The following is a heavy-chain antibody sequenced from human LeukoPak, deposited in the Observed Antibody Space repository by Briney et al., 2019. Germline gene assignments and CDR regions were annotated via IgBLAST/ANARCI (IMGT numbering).Heavy chain of an antibody. CDR1: GGSINSYY. Sequence: KTSETLSLTCTVSGGSINSYYWSWIRQPPGRGLEWIGYIYYSGTTNYNPSLKSRVTISLDTSKNQFSLKLSSVTAADTAVYYCARDGRGYNHGYSYFDYWGQGTLVTVSS. V-gene: IGHV4-59*01. D-gene: IGHD5-18*01. CDR2: IYYSGTT. CDR3: ARDGRGYNHGYSYFDY. J-gene: IGHJ4*02.